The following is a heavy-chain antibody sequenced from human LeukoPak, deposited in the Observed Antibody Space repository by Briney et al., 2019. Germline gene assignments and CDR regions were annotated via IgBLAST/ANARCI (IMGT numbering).Heavy chain of an antibody. J-gene: IGHJ4*02. CDR3: AKEDYSDTKGYEDY. D-gene: IGHD3-22*01. Sequence: GGSLRLSCAASGFSFSTYGMSWVRQAPGRGLEWVSALNAAGRSSFYADSVKGRFTISRDNSKNTLYLQMNSLRGEDTAVYYCAKEDYSDTKGYEDYWGQGTLVTVSS. CDR1: GFSFSTYG. CDR2: LNAAGRSS. V-gene: IGHV3-23*01.